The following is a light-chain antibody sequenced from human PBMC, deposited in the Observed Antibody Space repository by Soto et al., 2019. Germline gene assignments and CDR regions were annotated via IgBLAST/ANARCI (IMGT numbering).Light chain of an antibody. CDR3: QQRSNWPPVT. CDR1: QSVSSS. CDR2: DAS. V-gene: IGKV3-11*01. Sequence: EIVLTQSPATLSLSPGERATLSCRASQSVSSSLAWYQQKPGQAPRLLIYDASNRATGIPARFSGSGSGTDFTLNISSLEPEDFAIYYCQQRSNWPPVTFGGGTKVEIK. J-gene: IGKJ4*01.